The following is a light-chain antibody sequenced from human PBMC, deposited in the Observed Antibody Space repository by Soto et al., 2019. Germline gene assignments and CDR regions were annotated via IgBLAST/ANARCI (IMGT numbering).Light chain of an antibody. J-gene: IGKJ5*01. V-gene: IGKV1-33*01. Sequence: DIQMTQSPSSLSASVGDRVPITCQASQDIRNYLNWYQRKPGKAPKLLIYDASNLEAGVPSRFSGGGSGTDFSFTISSLQPEDFGTYFCQQYHTFPITFGQGTRLEIK. CDR3: QQYHTFPIT. CDR2: DAS. CDR1: QDIRNY.